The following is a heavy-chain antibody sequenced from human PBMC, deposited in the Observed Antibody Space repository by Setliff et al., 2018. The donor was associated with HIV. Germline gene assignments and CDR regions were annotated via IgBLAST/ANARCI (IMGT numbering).Heavy chain of an antibody. Sequence: PSQTLSLTCAISGDSVSSNTAAWNWIRQYPSRGLEWLGRTYYRSKWSNDYAVSVKSRITINPDTSKNQFSLQLNSVTPEDTAVYFCARGGDWYYTYYMDVWDKVTTVTVSS. V-gene: IGHV6-1*01. D-gene: IGHD3-16*01. CDR2: TYYRSKWSN. CDR3: ARGGDWYYTYYMDV. CDR1: GDSVSSNTAA. J-gene: IGHJ6*03.